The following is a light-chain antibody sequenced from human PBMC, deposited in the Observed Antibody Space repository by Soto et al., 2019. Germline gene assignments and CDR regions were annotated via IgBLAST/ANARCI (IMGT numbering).Light chain of an antibody. CDR3: CSYAGSSTWV. Sequence: QSALTQAASVSGSPGQSITISCTGTSSDVGSYNLVSWYQQHPGKAPKVMIYEGSKRPSGVSNRFSGSKSGNTASLTISGLQAEDEADYYCCSYAGSSTWVFGGGTKVTVL. J-gene: IGLJ3*02. V-gene: IGLV2-23*01. CDR1: SSDVGSYNL. CDR2: EGS.